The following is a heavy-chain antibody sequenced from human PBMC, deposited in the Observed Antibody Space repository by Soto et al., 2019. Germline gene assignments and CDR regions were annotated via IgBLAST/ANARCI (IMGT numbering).Heavy chain of an antibody. J-gene: IGHJ4*02. CDR3: ARTLYSYGPRFDY. Sequence: SETLSLTCAVYGGSFSGYYWSWIRQPPGKGLEWIGYINHSGSTNYNPSLKSRVTISVDTSKNQFSLKLSSVTAADTAVYYCARTLYSYGPRFDYWGQGTLVTVSS. V-gene: IGHV4-34*01. CDR2: INHSGST. CDR1: GGSFSGYY. D-gene: IGHD5-18*01.